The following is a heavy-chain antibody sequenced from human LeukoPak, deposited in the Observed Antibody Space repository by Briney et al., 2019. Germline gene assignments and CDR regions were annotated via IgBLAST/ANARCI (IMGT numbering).Heavy chain of an antibody. D-gene: IGHD3-22*01. CDR3: ARGLDSSGYYDAFDI. V-gene: IGHV3-20*04. CDR1: GFTFDDYG. J-gene: IGHJ3*02. Sequence: PGGSLRLSCAASGFTFDDYGMSWVRQAPGKGLEWVSGINWNGGSTGYADSVKSRFTISRDNAKNSLYLQMNSLRAEDTALYYCARGLDSSGYYDAFDIWGQGTMVTVSS. CDR2: INWNGGST.